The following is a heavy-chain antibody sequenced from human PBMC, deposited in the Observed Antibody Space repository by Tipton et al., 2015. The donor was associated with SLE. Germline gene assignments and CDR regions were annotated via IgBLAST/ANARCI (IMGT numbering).Heavy chain of an antibody. D-gene: IGHD5-18*01. J-gene: IGHJ4*02. V-gene: IGHV4-59*01. CDR3: ARTIQLWSGYFDY. CDR2: IYYSGST. Sequence: TLSLTCAVYGGSFSGYYWSWIRQPPGKGLEWIGYIYYSGSTNYNPSLKSRVTISVDTSKNQFSLKLSSVTAADTAVYYCARTIQLWSGYFDYWGQGTLVTVSS. CDR1: GGSFSGYY.